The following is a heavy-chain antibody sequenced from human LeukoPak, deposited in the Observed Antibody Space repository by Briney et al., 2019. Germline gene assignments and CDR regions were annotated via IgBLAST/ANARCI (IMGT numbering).Heavy chain of an antibody. J-gene: IGHJ4*02. CDR2: IRSSSSYT. Sequence: GGSLRLSCAASGFTFSEYYMSWIRQAPGKGLEWITYIRSSSSYTNYADSVKGRFTISRDNAKNSLYLQMNSLRAEDTAVYYCAREGGSSRDFDYWGQGTLVTVSS. V-gene: IGHV3-11*05. CDR1: GFTFSEYY. D-gene: IGHD6-13*01. CDR3: AREGGSSRDFDY.